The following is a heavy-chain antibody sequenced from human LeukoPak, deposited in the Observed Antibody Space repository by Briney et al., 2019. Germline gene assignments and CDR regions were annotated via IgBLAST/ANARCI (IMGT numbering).Heavy chain of an antibody. J-gene: IGHJ4*02. CDR1: GFTFSSYA. CDR2: ISGSGGST. V-gene: IGHV3-23*01. D-gene: IGHD1-26*01. CDR3: ARGGELLIDV. Sequence: PGGSLRLSCAASGFTFSSYAMSWVRQAPGKGLEWVSAISGSGGSTYYADSVKGRFTISRHNSKNTLYLQMNSLRVEDTAVYYCARGGELLIDVWGQGTLVTVSS.